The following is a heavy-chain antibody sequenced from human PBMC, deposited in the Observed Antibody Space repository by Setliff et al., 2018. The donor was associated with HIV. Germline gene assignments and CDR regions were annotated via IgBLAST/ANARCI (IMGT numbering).Heavy chain of an antibody. V-gene: IGHV4-34*10. Sequence: SETLSLTCAVYGGSFSGFYWTFIRQSPGKELEWIGEVTHSGSTTYYPSLKGRFTFSRDNAKNSLYLQKNTLRPEDTAMYYCEREACSGGTCHDHGYWGQGTLVTVS. CDR2: VTHSGST. J-gene: IGHJ4*02. CDR1: GGSFSGFY. CDR3: EREACSGGTCHDHGY. D-gene: IGHD2-15*01.